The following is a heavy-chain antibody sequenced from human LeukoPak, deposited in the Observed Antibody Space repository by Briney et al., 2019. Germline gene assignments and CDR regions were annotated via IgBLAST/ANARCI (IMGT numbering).Heavy chain of an antibody. J-gene: IGHJ4*02. CDR2: ISGSGGST. V-gene: IGHV3-23*01. CDR1: GFSFGSYA. CDR3: AKGMITMVRGVIEGFDY. Sequence: GGSLRLSCAASGFSFGSYAMSWVRQAPGKGLEWVSAISGSGGSTYYADSVKGRFTISRDNSKNTLYLQMNSLRAEDTAVYYCAKGMITMVRGVIEGFDYWGQGTLVTVSS. D-gene: IGHD3-10*01.